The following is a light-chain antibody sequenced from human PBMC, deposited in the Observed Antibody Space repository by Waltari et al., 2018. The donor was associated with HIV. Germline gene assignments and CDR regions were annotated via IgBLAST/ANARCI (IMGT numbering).Light chain of an antibody. J-gene: IGKJ4*01. CDR3: QQYNNWPFLT. V-gene: IGKV3-15*01. Sequence: EIVMTQSPATLSVSPGESATLSCRASQSVSSNLAWYQQKPGQAPRILIYCASTRATGSPARFSGSGSGTEFTLTISSLQSEDFAVYYCQQYNNWPFLTFGGGTKVEIK. CDR1: QSVSSN. CDR2: CAS.